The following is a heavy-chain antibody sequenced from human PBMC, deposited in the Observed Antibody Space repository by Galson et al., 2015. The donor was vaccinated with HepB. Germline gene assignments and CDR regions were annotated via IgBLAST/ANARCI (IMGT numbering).Heavy chain of an antibody. CDR1: GFTFSNFA. CDR3: AKERGYYDSSGYYQD. V-gene: IGHV3-23*01. Sequence: SLRLSCAAYGFTFSNFAMSWVRQAPGKGLEWVSAISGSSGRTYYADSVKGRFTISRDNSKNTLYLQMNSLRAEDTAVYYCAKERGYYDSSGYYQDWGQGTLVTVSS. CDR2: ISGSSGRT. J-gene: IGHJ4*02. D-gene: IGHD3-22*01.